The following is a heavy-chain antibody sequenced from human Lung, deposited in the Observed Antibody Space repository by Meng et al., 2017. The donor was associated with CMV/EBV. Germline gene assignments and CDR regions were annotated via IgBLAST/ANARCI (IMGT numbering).Heavy chain of an antibody. CDR1: GFTFSSYA. J-gene: IGHJ6*02. CDR3: ARWGVDTAMADYYYGLDV. CDR2: ISYDGSNK. D-gene: IGHD5-18*01. Sequence: SCAASGFTFSSYAMHWVRQAPGKGLEWVAVISYDGSNKYYADSVKGRFTISRDNSKNTLYLQMNSLRAEDTAVYYCARWGVDTAMADYYYGLDVWGQGTRVTVSS. V-gene: IGHV3-30*04.